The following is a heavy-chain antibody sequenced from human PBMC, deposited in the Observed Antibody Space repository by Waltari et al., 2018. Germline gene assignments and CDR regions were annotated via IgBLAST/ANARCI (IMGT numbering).Heavy chain of an antibody. J-gene: IGHJ4*02. CDR3: ARGGGSYGGY. D-gene: IGHD1-26*01. CDR1: GFTLSSYW. V-gene: IGHV3-7*01. Sequence: EVQLVESGGGLVQPGGSLRLSCAASGFTLSSYWMSWVRQAPGKGLEWVANIKKDGSDEYYVDSVRGRFTISRDNAKNSLYLQMNSLRAEDTAVYYCARGGGSYGGYWGQGTLVTVSS. CDR2: IKKDGSDE.